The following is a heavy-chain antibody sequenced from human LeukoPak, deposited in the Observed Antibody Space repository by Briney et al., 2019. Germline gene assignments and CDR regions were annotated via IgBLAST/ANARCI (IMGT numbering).Heavy chain of an antibody. Sequence: ASVKVSCKASGYTFTSYGISWVRQAPGQGLEWMGWISAHNGNTNYAQKLQGRVTMTTDTSTSTAYMELRSLRSDDTAVYYCARDFLWFGELSDYYYYGMDVWGQGTTVTVSS. D-gene: IGHD3-10*01. CDR3: ARDFLWFGELSDYYYYGMDV. CDR2: ISAHNGNT. CDR1: GYTFTSYG. V-gene: IGHV1-18*01. J-gene: IGHJ6*02.